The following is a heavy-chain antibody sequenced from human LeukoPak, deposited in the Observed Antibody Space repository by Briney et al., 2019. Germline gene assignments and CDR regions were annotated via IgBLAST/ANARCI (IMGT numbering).Heavy chain of an antibody. J-gene: IGHJ4*02. D-gene: IGHD3-16*01. CDR1: GGSISSSSYY. CDR3: ARLGSMITFGGVLFDY. Sequence: SETLSLTCTVSGGSISSSSYYWGWIRQPPGKGLEWIGSIYYSGSTYYNPSLKSRVTISVDTSKNQFPLKLSSVTAADTAVYYCARLGSMITFGGVLFDYWGQGTLVTVSS. CDR2: IYYSGST. V-gene: IGHV4-39*01.